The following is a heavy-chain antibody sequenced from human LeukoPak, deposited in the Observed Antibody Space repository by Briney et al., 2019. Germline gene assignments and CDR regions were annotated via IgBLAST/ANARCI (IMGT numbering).Heavy chain of an antibody. V-gene: IGHV1-69*01. CDR1: GGTFSSYA. D-gene: IGHD3-10*01. J-gene: IGHJ4*02. CDR2: IVPIFGTA. CDR3: ARAVITMVRGVIIAEHFDY. Sequence: SVMVSCKASGGTFSSYAISWVRQAPGQGLEWMGGIVPIFGTANYAQKFQGRVTITADESTSTAYMELSSLRSEDTAVYYCARAVITMVRGVIIAEHFDYWGQGTLVTVSS.